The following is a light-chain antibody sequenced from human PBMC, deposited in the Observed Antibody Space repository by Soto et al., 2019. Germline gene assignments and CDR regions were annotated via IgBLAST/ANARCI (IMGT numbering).Light chain of an antibody. CDR2: KVS. V-gene: IGKV2-30*02. CDR3: MQATHWPYT. Sequence: DVVMTQSPLSLPVTLGQPASISCGSSQSLVHTDGNTYLNWFRLRPGQSPRRLIYKVSNRDSGVPDRLSGGGSGTEFTLKISRVAAEDVGVYYCMQATHWPYTFGQGTKLEIK. J-gene: IGKJ2*01. CDR1: QSLVHTDGNTY.